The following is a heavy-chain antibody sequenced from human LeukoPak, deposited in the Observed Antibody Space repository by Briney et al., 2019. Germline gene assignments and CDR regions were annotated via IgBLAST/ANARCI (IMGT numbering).Heavy chain of an antibody. D-gene: IGHD6-19*01. J-gene: IGHJ4*02. CDR1: GFTFSSYE. CDR3: ARERGAPVAGSFDY. Sequence: GGSLRLSCAASGFTFSSYEMNWVRQAPGKGLEWVSYISSSGSTIYYADSVKGRFTISRDNAKNSLYLQMNSLRAEDTAVYYCARERGAPVAGSFDYWGQGTLVTVSS. V-gene: IGHV3-48*03. CDR2: ISSSGSTI.